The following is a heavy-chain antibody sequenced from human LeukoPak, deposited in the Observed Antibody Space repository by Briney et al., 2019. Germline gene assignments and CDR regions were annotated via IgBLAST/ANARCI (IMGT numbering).Heavy chain of an antibody. J-gene: IGHJ4*02. CDR3: ARIAGDYDLGDY. D-gene: IGHD4-17*01. CDR2: INHSGST. Sequence: PSETLSLTCAVYGGSFSGYYWSWIRQPPGKGLEWIGEINHSGSTNYNPSLKSRVTISVDTSKNQFSLKLSSVTAADTAVYYCARIAGDYDLGDYWGQGTLVTVSS. CDR1: GGSFSGYY. V-gene: IGHV4-34*01.